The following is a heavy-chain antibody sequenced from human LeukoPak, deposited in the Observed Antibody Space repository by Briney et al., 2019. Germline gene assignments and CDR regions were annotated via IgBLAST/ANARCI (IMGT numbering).Heavy chain of an antibody. CDR3: ARGRKRWIATHRQAAFDI. Sequence: SETLSLTCIVSGVSISSSNYYWSWIRQPPGKGLEWIGEINHSGSTNYNPSLKSRVTISVDTSKNQFSLKLSSVTAADTAVYYCARGRKRWIATHRQAAFDIWGQGTMVTVSS. CDR1: GVSISSSNYY. D-gene: IGHD2-2*03. J-gene: IGHJ3*02. CDR2: INHSGST. V-gene: IGHV4-39*07.